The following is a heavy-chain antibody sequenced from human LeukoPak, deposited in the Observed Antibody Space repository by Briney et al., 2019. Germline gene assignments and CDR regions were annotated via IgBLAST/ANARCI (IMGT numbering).Heavy chain of an antibody. J-gene: IGHJ4*02. Sequence: PGGSLRLSCAASGFHFNAYWMTWVRQAPGKGLEWVANIRQDGDTKYYVDSVKGRFTISRDNAMNSLYLQMNSLRAEDTAIYYCARSLPYGTTWYGRSDFWGQGTLVTVSS. CDR2: IRQDGDTK. V-gene: IGHV3-7*03. D-gene: IGHD6-13*01. CDR3: ARSLPYGTTWYGRSDF. CDR1: GFHFNAYW.